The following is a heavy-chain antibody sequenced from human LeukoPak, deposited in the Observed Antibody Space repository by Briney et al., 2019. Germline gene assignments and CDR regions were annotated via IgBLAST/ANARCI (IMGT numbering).Heavy chain of an antibody. CDR1: GGSFSGYY. J-gene: IGHJ4*02. Sequence: TPSETLSLTCAVYGGSFSGYYWSWIRQPPGKGLEWIGEINHSGSTNYNPSLKSRVTISVDTSKNQFSLKLSSVTAADTAVYYCARVNSSGYYGTGLDYWGQGTLVTVSS. CDR3: ARVNSSGYYGTGLDY. D-gene: IGHD3-22*01. CDR2: INHSGST. V-gene: IGHV4-34*01.